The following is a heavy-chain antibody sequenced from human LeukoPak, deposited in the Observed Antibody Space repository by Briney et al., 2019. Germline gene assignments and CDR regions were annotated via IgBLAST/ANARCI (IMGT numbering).Heavy chain of an antibody. CDR2: IYHSGST. Sequence: SQTLSLTCTVSGGSISSGGYYWSWIRQPPGKGLEWIGNIYHSGSTYYNPSLKSRVTISVDRSRNQFSLKLSSVTAADTAVYYCARDYKAARLNWGQGTLVTVSS. J-gene: IGHJ4*02. CDR3: ARDYKAARLN. D-gene: IGHD6-6*01. V-gene: IGHV4-30-2*01. CDR1: GGSISSGGYY.